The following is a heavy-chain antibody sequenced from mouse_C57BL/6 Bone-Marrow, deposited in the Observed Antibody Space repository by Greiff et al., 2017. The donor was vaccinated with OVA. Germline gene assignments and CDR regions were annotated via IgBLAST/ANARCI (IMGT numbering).Heavy chain of an antibody. Sequence: QVQLQQSGAELVKPGASVKMSCKASGYTFTSYWITWVKQRPGQGLEWIGDIYPGSGSTNYNEKFKSKATLTVDTSSSTAYMQLSSLTSEDSAVYYCARSSITTVVVDYWGQGTTLTVSS. CDR1: GYTFTSYW. CDR2: IYPGSGST. D-gene: IGHD1-1*01. V-gene: IGHV1-55*01. CDR3: ARSSITTVVVDY. J-gene: IGHJ2*01.